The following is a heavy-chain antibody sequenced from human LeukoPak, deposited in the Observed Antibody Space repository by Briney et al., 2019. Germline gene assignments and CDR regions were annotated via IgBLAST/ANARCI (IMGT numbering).Heavy chain of an antibody. V-gene: IGHV1-2*02. CDR3: ARVLRVREDYRTFDY. CDR2: INPNSGGT. D-gene: IGHD4-11*01. Sequence: ASVKVSCKASGYTFTGYYMHWVRQAPGQGLEWMGWINPNSGGTNYAQKFQGRVTMTRDTSISTAYMELSRLRSDDTAVYYCARVLRVREDYRTFDYWGQGTLVTVSS. CDR1: GYTFTGYY. J-gene: IGHJ4*02.